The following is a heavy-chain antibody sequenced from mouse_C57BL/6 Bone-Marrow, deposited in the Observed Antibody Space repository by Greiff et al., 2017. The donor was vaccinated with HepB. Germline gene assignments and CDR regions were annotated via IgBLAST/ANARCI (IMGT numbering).Heavy chain of an antibody. V-gene: IGHV1-55*01. Sequence: QVQLQQPGAELVKPGASVKMSCKASGYTFTSYWITWVKQRPGQGLEWIGDIYPGSGSTNYNEKFKSKATLTVDTSSSTAYMQLSSLTSEDSAVYYCARVGDLLWYPYFDYWGQGTTLTVSS. CDR3: ARVGDLLWYPYFDY. D-gene: IGHD2-1*01. CDR1: GYTFTSYW. CDR2: IYPGSGST. J-gene: IGHJ2*01.